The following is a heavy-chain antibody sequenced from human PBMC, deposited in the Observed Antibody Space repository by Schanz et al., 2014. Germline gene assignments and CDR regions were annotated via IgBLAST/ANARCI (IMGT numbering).Heavy chain of an antibody. V-gene: IGHV3-33*01. CDR3: ARGTDWNLHY. CDR2: MSYDGSIK. CDR1: GFIFSNYG. J-gene: IGHJ4*02. D-gene: IGHD1-1*01. Sequence: QVQLVESGGGVVQPGGSLRLSCAASGFIFSNYGMHWVRQAPGKGLEWVAAMSYDGSIKYYGDSVKGRFTVSRDSGQNSLYLQMNSLRAGDTAVYYCARGTDWNLHYWGQGALVTDSS.